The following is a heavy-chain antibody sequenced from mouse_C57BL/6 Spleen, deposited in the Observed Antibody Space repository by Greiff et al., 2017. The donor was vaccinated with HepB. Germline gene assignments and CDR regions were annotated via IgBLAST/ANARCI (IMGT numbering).Heavy chain of an antibody. V-gene: IGHV1-18*01. CDR1: GYTFTDYN. CDR3: ARKLRGYYYAMDY. D-gene: IGHD1-1*01. Sequence: EVQLQQSGPELVKPGASVKIPCKASGYTFTDYNMDWVKQSHGKSLEWIGDINPNNGGTNYNQKFKGKATLTVDKSSSTAYMELRSLTSEDTAVYYCARKLRGYYYAMDYWGQGTSVTVSS. J-gene: IGHJ4*01. CDR2: INPNNGGT.